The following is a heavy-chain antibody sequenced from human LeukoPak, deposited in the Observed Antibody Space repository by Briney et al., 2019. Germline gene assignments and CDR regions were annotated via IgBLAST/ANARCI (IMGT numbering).Heavy chain of an antibody. Sequence: PGGSLRLSXAASGFTFSDFYISWVRESPGKGLEWVASINQDGTGKYYVASVKGRFTISRDNAKKSVWLQMTSLRADDTAVYYCARSLWPEDYWGQGTLVTVSS. V-gene: IGHV3-7*01. D-gene: IGHD3-16*01. CDR2: INQDGTGK. CDR1: GFTFSDFY. CDR3: ARSLWPEDY. J-gene: IGHJ4*02.